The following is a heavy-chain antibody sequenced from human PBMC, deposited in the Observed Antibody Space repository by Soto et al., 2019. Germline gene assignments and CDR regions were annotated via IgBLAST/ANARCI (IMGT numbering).Heavy chain of an antibody. J-gene: IGHJ5*02. CDR3: ARKGVRGDYYDSSGYYSWFDP. CDR2: MNPNSGNT. V-gene: IGHV1-8*01. D-gene: IGHD3-22*01. Sequence: ASVKVSFKASGYTFTSYDINWLRQATGQGLEWMGWMNPNSGNTGYAQKFQGRVTMTRNTSISTAYMELSSLRSEDTAVYYCARKGVRGDYYDSSGYYSWFDPWGQGTLVTVSS. CDR1: GYTFTSYD.